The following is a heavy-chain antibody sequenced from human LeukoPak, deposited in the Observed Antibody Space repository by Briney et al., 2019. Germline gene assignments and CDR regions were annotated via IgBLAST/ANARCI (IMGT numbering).Heavy chain of an antibody. CDR3: ARLKLHYYGSGSYAFDV. D-gene: IGHD3-10*01. Sequence: SETLSLTCTVSGGSISSCYWSWIRQPPGKGLEWIGNIHYRGSTNYTPSFKSRVTMSVDTSKTQFSLRLTSVTAADTAMYFCARLKLHYYGSGSYAFDVWGQGKMVAVSS. J-gene: IGHJ3*01. CDR1: GGSISSCY. V-gene: IGHV4-59*08. CDR2: IHYRGST.